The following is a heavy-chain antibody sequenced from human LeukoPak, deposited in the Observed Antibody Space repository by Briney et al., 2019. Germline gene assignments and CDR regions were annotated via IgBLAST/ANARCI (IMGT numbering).Heavy chain of an antibody. CDR3: ARGSIAVAVAADY. J-gene: IGHJ4*02. CDR2: IYYSGST. CDR1: GGSINSYY. Sequence: SETLSLTCTVSGGSINSYYWSWIRQPPGKGLEWIGYIYYSGSTNYNPSLKSRVTISVDTSKNQFSLKLSSVTAADTAVYYCARGSIAVAVAADYWGQGTLVTVSS. V-gene: IGHV4-59*01. D-gene: IGHD6-19*01.